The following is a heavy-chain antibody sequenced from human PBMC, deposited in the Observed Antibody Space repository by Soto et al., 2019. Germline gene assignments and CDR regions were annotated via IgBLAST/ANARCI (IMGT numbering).Heavy chain of an antibody. V-gene: IGHV1-24*01. D-gene: IGHD6-13*01. CDR1: GYSLTELA. CDR3: ATVQRQGSTWYYSYVMDV. J-gene: IGHJ6*02. Sequence: QVQLVQSGAEVKKPGASVKVSCKLSGYSLTELAIHWVRQAPGKGLEWMGGFDPQDGETIYAQKFQGSVTMTEDTSTDTAYMELSSLRSEDTAVYYWATVQRQGSTWYYSYVMDVWGQGTTVTVSS. CDR2: FDPQDGET.